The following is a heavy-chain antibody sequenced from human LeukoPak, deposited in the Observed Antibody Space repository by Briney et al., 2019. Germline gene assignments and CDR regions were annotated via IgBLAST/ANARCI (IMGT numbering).Heavy chain of an antibody. CDR2: ISSSGSI. D-gene: IGHD4-23*01. Sequence: NPGGSLRLSCAASGFTFRSHSMNWVRQAPGKGLEWVSSISSSGSIYYADSVKGRFTISRDNAKNSLYLQMNSLRAEDTAVYYCATLTTVVLDAFDIWGQGTMVTVSS. CDR3: ATLTTVVLDAFDI. V-gene: IGHV3-21*01. CDR1: GFTFRSHS. J-gene: IGHJ3*02.